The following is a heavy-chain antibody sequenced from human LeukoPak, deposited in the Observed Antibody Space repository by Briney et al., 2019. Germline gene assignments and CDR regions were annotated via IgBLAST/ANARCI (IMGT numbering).Heavy chain of an antibody. CDR3: ATRPVLLWFGESRDAFDI. J-gene: IGHJ3*02. Sequence: PSETLSLTCTVSGGSISSYYWSWIRQPPGKRLEYIGYIYYTGSTDYNPSLKSRVTMSVDTSKNQFSLKLSSVTAADTAVYYCATRPVLLWFGESRDAFDIWGQGTMVTVSS. V-gene: IGHV4-59*04. CDR2: IYYTGST. D-gene: IGHD3-10*01. CDR1: GGSISSYY.